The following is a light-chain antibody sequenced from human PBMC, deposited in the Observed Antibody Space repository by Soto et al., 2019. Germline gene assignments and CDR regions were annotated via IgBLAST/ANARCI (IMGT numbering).Light chain of an antibody. CDR2: DTS. J-gene: IGLJ1*01. CDR1: TGAVTSGHY. V-gene: IGLV7-46*01. Sequence: AVVTQEPSLTVSPGGTVTLTCGSSTGAVTSGHYPYWFQQKPGQAPRTLIYDTSNKHSWTPARFSGSLLGGKAALTLSGAQPEDEAEYYCLLSYSGASYVFGTGTNVTIL. CDR3: LLSYSGASYV.